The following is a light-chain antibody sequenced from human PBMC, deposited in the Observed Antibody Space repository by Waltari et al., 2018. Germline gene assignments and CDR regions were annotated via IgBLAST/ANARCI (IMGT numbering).Light chain of an antibody. CDR3: CSYAGRGTYV. CDR1: TSDVGSYDL. J-gene: IGLJ1*01. CDR2: EVF. V-gene: IGLV2-23*02. Sequence: QSALTQPASVSGTPGQSITISCSGTTSDVGSYDLVSWYQQHPGEPPKLLIGEVFKRPPATSGRFSGAKSGSTASLTISGLQPEDEADYYCCSYAGRGTYVFGSGTKVTVL.